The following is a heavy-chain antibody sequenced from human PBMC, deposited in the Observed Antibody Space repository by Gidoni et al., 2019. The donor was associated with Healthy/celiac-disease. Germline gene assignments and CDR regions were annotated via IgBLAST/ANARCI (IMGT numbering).Heavy chain of an antibody. D-gene: IGHD4-17*01. CDR3: AKDPGDYSGGDGFFDY. CDR2: ISGSGGST. CDR1: GFTCSSYA. J-gene: IGHJ4*02. Sequence: EVKLLESGGGWVETGGALRSACAAAGFTCSSYAMGWVRQAPGKGLACVSAISGSGGSTYYADSVKGRFTISRDNSKNTLYLQLNSLRAEDTAVYYCAKDPGDYSGGDGFFDYWGQGTLVTVSS. V-gene: IGHV3-23*01.